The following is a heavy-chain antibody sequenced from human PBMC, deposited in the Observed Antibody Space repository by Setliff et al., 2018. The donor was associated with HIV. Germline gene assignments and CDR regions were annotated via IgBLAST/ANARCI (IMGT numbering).Heavy chain of an antibody. V-gene: IGHV4-61*01. Sequence: SETLSLTCSVSGGSVGSGSYYWSWIRQSPGKGLEWLGYIYYSGRTTYNPSLKSRVTMSIDTSKNQFSLKLRSVTAADTAVYYCARDPPGYGDSNDYWGQGTLVTVSS. CDR1: GGSVGSGSYY. CDR2: IYYSGRT. CDR3: ARDPPGYGDSNDY. J-gene: IGHJ4*02. D-gene: IGHD4-17*01.